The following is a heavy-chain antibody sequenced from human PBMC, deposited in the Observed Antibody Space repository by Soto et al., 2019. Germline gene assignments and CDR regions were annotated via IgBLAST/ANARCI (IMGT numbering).Heavy chain of an antibody. J-gene: IGHJ4*02. V-gene: IGHV1-3*01. CDR1: GYTFTSYA. D-gene: IGHD6-13*01. CDR3: ARAQIAAAGRPLDY. CDR2: INAGNGNT. Sequence: ASVKVSCKASGYTFTSYAMHWVRQAPGQRLEWMGWINAGNGNTKYSQKFQGRVTITRDTSASTAYMELSRLRSDDTAVYYCARAQIAAAGRPLDYWGQGTLVTVSS.